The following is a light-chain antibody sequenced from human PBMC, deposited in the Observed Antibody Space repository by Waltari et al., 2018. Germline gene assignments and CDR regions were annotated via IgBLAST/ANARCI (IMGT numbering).Light chain of an antibody. CDR1: QTINYH. J-gene: IGKJ4*01. CDR2: AAS. CDR3: QQSYTTPTGLT. V-gene: IGKV1-39*01. Sequence: DIQMTQSPSSLSASVGDRVSITCRASQTINYHLNWYQQKPGKGPKLRIYAASSLETGVPSRFTGSGSGTDYTLTISGLQPEDFGTYYCQQSYTTPTGLTFGGGTKVEIK.